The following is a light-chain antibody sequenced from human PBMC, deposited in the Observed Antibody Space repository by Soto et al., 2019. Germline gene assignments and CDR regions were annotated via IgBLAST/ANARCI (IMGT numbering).Light chain of an antibody. J-gene: IGKJ5*01. CDR3: QKYSGAPIT. CDR2: KAS. V-gene: IGKV1-5*03. CDR1: QSIRTS. Sequence: DIQMTQSPSTLSASVGDRVTISCRASQSIRTSLTWYQQKPGKAPKLLIYKASSLESGVPSRFGGSGSGTEFTLTINSLQPEDVATYYCQKYSGAPITFGQGTRLEIK.